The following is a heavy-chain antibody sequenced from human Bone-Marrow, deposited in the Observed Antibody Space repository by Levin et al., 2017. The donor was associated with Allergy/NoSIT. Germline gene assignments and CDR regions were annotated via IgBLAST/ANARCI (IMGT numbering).Heavy chain of an antibody. J-gene: IGHJ4*02. CDR3: ARDLWDLEKGSGSSGWYRVPGGY. CDR1: GYSFTNYG. CDR2: INTNTGNP. D-gene: IGHD6-19*01. Sequence: PLASVKVSCKASGYSFTNYGMNWVRQAPGQGLEWMGWINTNTGNPTNAQDFTGRFVFSLDSSVSMAYLQISSLKAEDTAIYYCARDLWDLEKGSGSSGWYRVPGGYWGQGTLVTVSS. V-gene: IGHV7-4-1*04.